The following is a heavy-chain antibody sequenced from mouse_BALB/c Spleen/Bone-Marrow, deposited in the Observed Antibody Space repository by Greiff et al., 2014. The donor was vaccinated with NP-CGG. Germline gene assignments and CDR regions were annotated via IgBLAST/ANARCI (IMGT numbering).Heavy chain of an antibody. J-gene: IGHJ4*01. CDR3: SRFAGTPYTMDY. CDR2: IHYSGVT. D-gene: IGHD4-1*01. V-gene: IGHV3-1*02. CDR1: GYSITSYYS. Sequence: ESGPDLVKPSQSLSLTGTVTGYSITSYYSWHWIRQFPGNKLEWMGYIHYSGVTVYNPSLKSRISITRDTSNNQFFLQLNSVTTEDTATYYCSRFAGTPYTMDYWGQGTSVTVSS.